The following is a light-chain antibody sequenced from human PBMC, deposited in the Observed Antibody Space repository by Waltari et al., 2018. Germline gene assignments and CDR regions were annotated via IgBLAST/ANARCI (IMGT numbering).Light chain of an antibody. V-gene: IGLV2-14*01. CDR2: ESS. J-gene: IGLJ2*01. CDR3: SSYTSSGTVV. Sequence: QSALTQPASVSGSPGQSITISCTGSSSDIGTYDYVSWYQQHPGKVPKLMIYESSNRPSGVSNRVSGSKSGNTASLTISGLQAEDEADYYCSSYTSSGTVVFGGGTKLTVL. CDR1: SSDIGTYDY.